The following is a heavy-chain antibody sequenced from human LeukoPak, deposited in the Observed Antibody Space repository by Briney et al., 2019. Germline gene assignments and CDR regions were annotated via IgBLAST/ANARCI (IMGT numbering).Heavy chain of an antibody. CDR1: GFTFSSYA. V-gene: IGHV3-23*01. CDR2: ISGSGGST. D-gene: IGHD3-9*01. CDR3: ATSPVPYDIFDY. Sequence: GGSLRLSCAASGFTFSSYAMSWVRQAPGKGLEWVSAISGSGGSTYYADSVKGRFTISRDNSKNTLYLQMNSLRAEDTAVYYCATSPVPYDIFDYWGQGTLVTVSS. J-gene: IGHJ4*02.